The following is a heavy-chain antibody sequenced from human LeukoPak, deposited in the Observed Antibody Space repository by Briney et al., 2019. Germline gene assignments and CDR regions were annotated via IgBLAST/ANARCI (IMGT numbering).Heavy chain of an antibody. D-gene: IGHD4-11*01. CDR1: GGSISLIGYY. Sequence: SETLSLTCTVSGGSISLIGYYWGWIRQPPGKGLEWIGTIYYSGSTYYNPSLKSRVTISVDTSKNQFSLKVNSVTAADTAVYFCARHQPTALTTIDNWGQGTLVTVSS. CDR3: ARHQPTALTTIDN. J-gene: IGHJ4*02. CDR2: IYYSGST. V-gene: IGHV4-39*01.